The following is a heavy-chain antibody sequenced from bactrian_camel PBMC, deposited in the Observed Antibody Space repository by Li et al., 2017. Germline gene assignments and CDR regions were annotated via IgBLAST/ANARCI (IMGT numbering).Heavy chain of an antibody. CDR1: KYPTRRYC. J-gene: IGHJ4*01. V-gene: IGHV3S9*01. Sequence: HVQLVESGGGSVQAGGSLRLSCVGFKYPTRRYCMAWFRQVPGKEREGVARIASDGRTMYTDAAEGRFTISQDNAKSTVYLQMRNLRPEDTAMYYCAITTAVRTRLSTNIGARGPRSPSP. CDR2: IASDGRT. CDR3: AITTAVRTRLSTN.